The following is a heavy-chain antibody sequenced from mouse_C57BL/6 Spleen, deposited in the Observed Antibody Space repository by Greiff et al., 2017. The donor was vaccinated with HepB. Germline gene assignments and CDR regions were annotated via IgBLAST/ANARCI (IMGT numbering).Heavy chain of an antibody. D-gene: IGHD2-3*01. J-gene: IGHJ4*01. CDR2: IHPNSGST. V-gene: IGHV1-64*01. Sequence: VQLQQPGAELVKPGASVKLSCKASGYTFTSYWMHWVKQRPGQGLEWIGMIHPNSGSTNYNEKFKSKATLTVDKSSSTAYMQLSSLTSEDSAVYYCAREGIYDGYYENAMDYWGQGTSVTVSS. CDR3: AREGIYDGYYENAMDY. CDR1: GYTFTSYW.